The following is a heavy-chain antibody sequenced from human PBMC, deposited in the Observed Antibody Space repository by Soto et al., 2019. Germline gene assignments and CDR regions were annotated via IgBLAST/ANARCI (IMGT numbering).Heavy chain of an antibody. D-gene: IGHD6-13*01. CDR2: IYFTGAT. Sequence: QLQLQESGPGLVRPSETLSLTCRVSSGSISSSTYHWAWIRQPPGKGREWIGSIYFTGATYYSPSLKTRVTLFVDTSKNLFSLRLNSVTAADTAIYYCAAEISSAGHYWGQGTLVTVSS. CDR3: AAEISSAGHY. CDR1: SGSISSSTYH. J-gene: IGHJ4*02. V-gene: IGHV4-39*01.